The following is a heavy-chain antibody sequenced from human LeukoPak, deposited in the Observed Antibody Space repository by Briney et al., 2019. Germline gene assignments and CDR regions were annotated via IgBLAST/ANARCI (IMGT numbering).Heavy chain of an antibody. CDR3: AKDRAFVSGAGAFDI. CDR1: GFTFTTYF. V-gene: IGHV3-23*01. D-gene: IGHD3-10*01. CDR2: ISGSGDNI. Sequence: GGSLRLSCAASGFTFTTYFISWVRQAPGKGLEWVSAISGSGDNIYYTDSVKGRFTVSRDNSKNTLYLQMNSLRTEDTAVYYCAKDRAFVSGAGAFDIWSQGTKVTVSS. J-gene: IGHJ3*02.